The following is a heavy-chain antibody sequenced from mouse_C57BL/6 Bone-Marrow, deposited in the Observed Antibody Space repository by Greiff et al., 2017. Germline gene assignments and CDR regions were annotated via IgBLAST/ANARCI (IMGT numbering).Heavy chain of an antibody. CDR1: GYTFTSYW. CDR2: IYPGSGST. CDR3: AGGDYDGFMDY. D-gene: IGHD2-4*01. V-gene: IGHV1-55*01. J-gene: IGHJ4*01. Sequence: QVQLQQSGAELVKPGASVKMSCKASGYTFTSYWITWVKQRPGQGLEWIGDIYPGSGSTHYNEKFKSKSTLTVYPSSSTAYMQRSSLTSEDSAVYYCAGGDYDGFMDYWGQGTSVTVSS.